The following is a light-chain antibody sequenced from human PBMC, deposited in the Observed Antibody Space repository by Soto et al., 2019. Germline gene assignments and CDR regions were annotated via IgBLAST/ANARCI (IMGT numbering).Light chain of an antibody. J-gene: IGLJ2*01. CDR3: SSYTTSSTLV. Sequence: QSALTQPASVSGSPGQSIAISCTGTNSDVGGYNYVSWYQQHPGKAPKLMIYDVTNRPSGVSNRFSGSKSGNTASLTISRLQAEDEADYYCSSYTTSSTLVFGGGTKLTVL. CDR1: NSDVGGYNY. V-gene: IGLV2-14*01. CDR2: DVT.